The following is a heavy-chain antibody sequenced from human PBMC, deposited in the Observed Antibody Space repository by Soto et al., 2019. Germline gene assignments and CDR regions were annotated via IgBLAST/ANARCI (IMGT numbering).Heavy chain of an antibody. D-gene: IGHD3-22*01. CDR1: GFTFSSYG. CDR2: IWYDGSNK. J-gene: IGHJ4*02. Sequence: PGGSLRLSCAASGFTFSSYGMHWVRQAPGKGLEWVAVIWYDGSNKYYADSVKGRFTISRDNSKNTLYLQMNSLRAEDTAVYYCARDPYYYDSSRFDYWGQGTLVTVSS. V-gene: IGHV3-33*01. CDR3: ARDPYYYDSSRFDY.